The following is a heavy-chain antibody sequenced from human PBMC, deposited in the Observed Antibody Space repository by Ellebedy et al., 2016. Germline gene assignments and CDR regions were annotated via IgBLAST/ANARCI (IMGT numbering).Heavy chain of an antibody. CDR2: ISSSSSYI. J-gene: IGHJ6*02. Sequence: GGSLRLXXAASGFTFSSYSMNWVRQAPGKGLEWVSSISSSSSYIYYADSVKGRFTISRDNAKNSLYLQMNSLRAEDTAVYYCASYGSDLGGGMDVWGQGTTVTVSS. CDR1: GFTFSSYS. V-gene: IGHV3-21*01. CDR3: ASYGSDLGGGMDV. D-gene: IGHD3-10*01.